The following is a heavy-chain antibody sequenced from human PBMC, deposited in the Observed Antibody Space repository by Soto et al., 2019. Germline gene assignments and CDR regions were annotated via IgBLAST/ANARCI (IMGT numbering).Heavy chain of an antibody. CDR3: AHRPPDSSGYYYSY. D-gene: IGHD3-22*01. V-gene: IGHV2-5*02. Sequence: QITLKESGPTLVKPTQTLTLTCTFSGFSLSTSGVGVGWIRQPPGKALEWLALIYWDDDKRYSPSLKSRLTIXKXTXKNQVVLTMTNMDPVDTATYYCAHRPPDSSGYYYSYWGQGTLVTVSS. CDR1: GFSLSTSGVG. CDR2: IYWDDDK. J-gene: IGHJ4*02.